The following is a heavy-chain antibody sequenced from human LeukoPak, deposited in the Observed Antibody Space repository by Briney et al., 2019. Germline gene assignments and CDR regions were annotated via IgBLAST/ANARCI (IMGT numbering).Heavy chain of an antibody. D-gene: IGHD3-10*01. CDR2: ITDSGGST. CDR3: AKISGYFDY. V-gene: IGHV3-23*01. J-gene: IGHJ4*02. CDR1: GFTFSSYG. Sequence: GGSLRLSCAASGFTFSSYGMHWVRQAPGRGLEWVSAITDSGGSTYYADSVKGRFTISRDNSKNTLFLQMTSLRAEDTALYYCAKISGYFDYWGRGTLVTVSS.